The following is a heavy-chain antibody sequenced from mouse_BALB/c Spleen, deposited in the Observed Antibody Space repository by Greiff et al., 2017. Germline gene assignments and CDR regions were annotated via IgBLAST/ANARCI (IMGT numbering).Heavy chain of an antibody. D-gene: IGHD1-1*01. CDR2: ISSGGST. V-gene: IGHV5-6-5*01. CDR1: GFTFSSYA. Sequence: DVMLVESGGGLVKPGGSLKLSCAASGFTFSSYAMSWVRQTPEKRLEWVASISSGGSTYYPDSVKGRFTISRDNARNILYLQMSSLRSEDTAMYYCARVGSSYLDYWGQGTTLTVSS. CDR3: ARVGSSYLDY. J-gene: IGHJ2*01.